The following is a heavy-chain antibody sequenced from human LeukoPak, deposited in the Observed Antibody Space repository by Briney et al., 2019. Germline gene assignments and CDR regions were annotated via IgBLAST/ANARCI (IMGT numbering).Heavy chain of an antibody. CDR1: GGAISSYY. J-gene: IGHJ5*02. D-gene: IGHD2-15*01. V-gene: IGHV4-59*08. Sequence: PSETLPLTCTVSGGAISSYYWSWIRQPPGKGLEWIGYIYYSGSTNYNPSLKSRVTISVDTSKNQFSLKLSSVTAADTAVYYCARILGYCSGGSCNDVQFDPWGQGTLVTVSS. CDR2: IYYSGST. CDR3: ARILGYCSGGSCNDVQFDP.